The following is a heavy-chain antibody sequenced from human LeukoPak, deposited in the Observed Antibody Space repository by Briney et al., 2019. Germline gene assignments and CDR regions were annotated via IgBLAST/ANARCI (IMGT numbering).Heavy chain of an antibody. Sequence: PSETLSLTCTVSGGSISSSSDYWGWIRQAPGKGLEWIGSIYYHENTYYNSSLKSRVTISVDTSKNQFSLKMNSLTAADTAVYYCATIVVRGSQSWFDPWGQGTLVTVSS. V-gene: IGHV4-39*01. CDR2: IYYHENT. J-gene: IGHJ5*02. CDR3: ATIVVRGSQSWFDP. D-gene: IGHD3-10*01. CDR1: GGSISSSSDY.